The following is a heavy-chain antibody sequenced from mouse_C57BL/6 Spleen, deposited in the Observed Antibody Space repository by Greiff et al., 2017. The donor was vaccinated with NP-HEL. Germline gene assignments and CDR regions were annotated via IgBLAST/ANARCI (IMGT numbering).Heavy chain of an antibody. J-gene: IGHJ4*01. CDR3: ASFYYSNYEGYYYAMDY. V-gene: IGHV1-26*01. CDR2: INPNNGGT. D-gene: IGHD2-5*01. Sequence: EVQLQQSGPELVKPGASVKISCKASGYTFTDYYMNWVKQSHGKSLEWIGDINPNNGGTSYNQKFKGKATLTVDKSSSTAYMELRSLTSEDSAGYYCASFYYSNYEGYYYAMDYWGQGTSVTVSS. CDR1: GYTFTDYY.